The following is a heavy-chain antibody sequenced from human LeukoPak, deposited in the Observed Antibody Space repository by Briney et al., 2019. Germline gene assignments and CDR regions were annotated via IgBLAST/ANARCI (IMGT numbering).Heavy chain of an antibody. J-gene: IGHJ5*02. Sequence: PSETLSLTCAVYGGSFSGYYWSWIRQPPGKGLEWIGEINHSGSTNYNPSLKSRVTISVDTSKNQFSLKLSSVTAADTAVYYCARGYYDFWSGYYTDTWGQGTLVTVSS. CDR2: INHSGST. V-gene: IGHV4-34*09. CDR1: GGSFSGYY. D-gene: IGHD3-3*01. CDR3: ARGYYDFWSGYYTDT.